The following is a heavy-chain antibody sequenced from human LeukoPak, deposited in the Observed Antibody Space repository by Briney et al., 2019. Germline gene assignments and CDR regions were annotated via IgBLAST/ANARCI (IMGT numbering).Heavy chain of an antibody. CDR2: ISSSSSYI. Sequence: PGGSLRLSCAASGFTFSSYSMNWVRQAPGKGLEWVSSISSSSSYIYYADSVKGRFTISRDNAKNSLYLQMNSLKAEDTAVYYCARWHQLALDYWGQGTLVTVSS. J-gene: IGHJ4*02. V-gene: IGHV3-21*01. CDR1: GFTFSSYS. CDR3: ARWHQLALDY. D-gene: IGHD6-13*01.